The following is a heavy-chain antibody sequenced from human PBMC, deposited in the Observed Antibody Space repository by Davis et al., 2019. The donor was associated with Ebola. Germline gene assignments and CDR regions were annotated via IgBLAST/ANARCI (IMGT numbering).Heavy chain of an antibody. J-gene: IGHJ6*02. D-gene: IGHD5-12*01. Sequence: GESLKISCKGSGYSFTSYWIGWVRQMPGKGLERMGIIYPGDSDTRYSPSFQGQVTISADKSISTAYLQWSSLKASDTAMYYCARFSGYDSPYGDYYYYGMDVWGQGTTVTVSS. CDR2: IYPGDSDT. CDR1: GYSFTSYW. V-gene: IGHV5-51*01. CDR3: ARFSGYDSPYGDYYYYGMDV.